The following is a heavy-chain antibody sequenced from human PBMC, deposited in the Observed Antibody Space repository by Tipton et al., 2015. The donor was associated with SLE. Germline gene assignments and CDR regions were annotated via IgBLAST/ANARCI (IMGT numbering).Heavy chain of an antibody. J-gene: IGHJ6*03. Sequence: LRLSCTVSGGSISSYYWSWIRQPPGKGLEWIGYIYYSGSTNYNPSLKSRVTISVDTSKNQFSLKLSSVTAADTAVYYCARGSVDTAGGYYYYYYYMDVWGKGTPVTVSS. CDR3: ARGSVDTAGGYYYYYYYMDV. D-gene: IGHD5-18*01. V-gene: IGHV4-59*01. CDR1: GGSISSYY. CDR2: IYYSGST.